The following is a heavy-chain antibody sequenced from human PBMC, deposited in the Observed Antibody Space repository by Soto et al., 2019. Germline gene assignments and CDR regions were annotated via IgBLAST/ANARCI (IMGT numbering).Heavy chain of an antibody. CDR3: ARDAGGLLGTDYYYYGMDV. CDR1: GFTFSSYG. D-gene: IGHD3-10*01. V-gene: IGHV3-33*01. CDR2: IWYDGSNK. J-gene: IGHJ6*02. Sequence: QVQLVESGGGVVQPGRSLRLSCAASGFTFSSYGMHWVRQAPGKGLEWVAVIWYDGSNKYYADSVKGRFTISRDNSKNTLYLQMNSLRAEDTAVYYCARDAGGLLGTDYYYYGMDVWGQGTTVTVSS.